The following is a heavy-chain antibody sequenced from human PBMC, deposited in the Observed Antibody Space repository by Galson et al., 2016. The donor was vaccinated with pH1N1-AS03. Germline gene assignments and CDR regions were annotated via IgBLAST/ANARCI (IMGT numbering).Heavy chain of an antibody. D-gene: IGHD2-2*01. V-gene: IGHV3-53*01. CDR1: GFTVSSNY. CDR3: AGLRVVVVPAALGGSDYFDA. J-gene: IGHJ4*02. CDR2: IYSGGIT. Sequence: SLRLSCAASGFTVSSNYMSWVRQAPGKGLEWVSVIYSGGITYYADSVKGRFTISRDSSKNTLYLQMNSLRAGDTAVYYCAGLRVVVVPAALGGSDYFDAWGQGTLVTVSS.